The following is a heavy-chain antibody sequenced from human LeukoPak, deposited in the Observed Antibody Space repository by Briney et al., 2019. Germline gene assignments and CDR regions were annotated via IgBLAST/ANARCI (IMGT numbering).Heavy chain of an antibody. CDR2: ISRSSSYI. J-gene: IGHJ6*02. CDR3: ATSGELVLVGDYGMDV. V-gene: IGHV3-21*01. D-gene: IGHD3-10*01. Sequence: KPGGSLRLSCAASGFTFSSYGMNWVRQAPGKGLEWVSSISRSSSYIYYADSMKGRFTIPRDNAKNSLYLQMNSLRAEDTAVYYCATSGELVLVGDYGMDVWGQGTTVTVSS. CDR1: GFTFSSYG.